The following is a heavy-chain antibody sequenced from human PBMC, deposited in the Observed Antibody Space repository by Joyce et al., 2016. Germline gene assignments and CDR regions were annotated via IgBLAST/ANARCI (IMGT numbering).Heavy chain of an antibody. Sequence: QLLLQESGPGLVKTSQTLSLTCAVSGDSFTTGGYAWNWIRQPPGKGLEWIGDIYHSGNTHFTPSLQNRVTISLDRSKSQFSLKLSSVTAADTAVYYCARAPRGPGYFDSWGQGTLVTVSS. CDR1: GDSFTTGGYA. CDR3: ARAPRGPGYFDS. D-gene: IGHD3-10*01. J-gene: IGHJ4*02. CDR2: IYHSGNT. V-gene: IGHV4-30-2*01.